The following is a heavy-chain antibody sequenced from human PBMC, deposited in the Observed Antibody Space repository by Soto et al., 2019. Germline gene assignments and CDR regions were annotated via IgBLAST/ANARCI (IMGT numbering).Heavy chain of an antibody. CDR1: GGTFSSYA. D-gene: IGHD2-15*01. J-gene: IGHJ6*02. CDR3: ARVYCSGGSCYPSRDYYYYYGMDV. CDR2: IIPIFGTA. V-gene: IGHV1-69*01. Sequence: QVQLVQSGAEVKKPGSSVKVSCKASGGTFSSYAISWVRQAPGQGLEWMGGIIPIFGTANYAQKFQGRVTITADESTSTAYRELSSLRSEDTAVYYCARVYCSGGSCYPSRDYYYYYGMDVWGQGTTVTVSS.